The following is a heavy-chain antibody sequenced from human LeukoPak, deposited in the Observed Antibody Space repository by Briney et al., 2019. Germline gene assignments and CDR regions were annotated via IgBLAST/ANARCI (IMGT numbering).Heavy chain of an antibody. CDR1: GFTFSNYW. Sequence: GGSLRLSCAASGFTFSNYWMTWVRRAPGKGLEWVSAISGSGGSTYYADSVKGRFTISRDNSNNTLYLQMNSLRVEDTAVYYCARRWSFDYWGQGTLVTVSS. CDR2: ISGSGGST. J-gene: IGHJ4*02. CDR3: ARRWSFDY. D-gene: IGHD6-13*01. V-gene: IGHV3-23*01.